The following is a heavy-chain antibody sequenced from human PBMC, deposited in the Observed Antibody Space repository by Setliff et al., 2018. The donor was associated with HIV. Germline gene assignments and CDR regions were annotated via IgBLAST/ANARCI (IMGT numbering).Heavy chain of an antibody. CDR3: ARAYDRSGYLRVFVDF. Sequence: ASVKVSCKVSGYTVTELSINWVRQAPGKGPEWMGGFDPEDNKIVYAQKFQGRVTITTDTSTSTAYMELRSLRSDDTAVYYCARAYDRSGYLRVFVDFWGQGTRVTVSS. D-gene: IGHD3-22*01. CDR1: GYTVTELS. CDR2: FDPEDNKI. J-gene: IGHJ4*02. V-gene: IGHV1-24*01.